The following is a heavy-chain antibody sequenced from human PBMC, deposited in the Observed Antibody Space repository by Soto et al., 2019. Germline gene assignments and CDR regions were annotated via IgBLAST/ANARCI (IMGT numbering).Heavy chain of an antibody. CDR2: IYYRGST. CDR3: AIHPYYDSSGYYLDY. V-gene: IGHV4-59*08. Sequence: PSETLSLTCTVSGGSISSYYWSWIRQPPGKGLEWIGYIYYRGSTNYNPSLESRVTISVDTSKNQFSLKLSSVTAADTAVYYCAIHPYYDSSGYYLDYWGQGTLVTVSS. D-gene: IGHD3-22*01. J-gene: IGHJ4*02. CDR1: GGSISSYY.